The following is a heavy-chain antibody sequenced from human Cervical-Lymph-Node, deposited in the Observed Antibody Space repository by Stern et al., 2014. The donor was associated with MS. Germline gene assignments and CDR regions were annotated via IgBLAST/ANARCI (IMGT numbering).Heavy chain of an antibody. J-gene: IGHJ4*02. CDR3: ARDYGDYVGIDY. D-gene: IGHD4-17*01. V-gene: IGHV1-2*04. Sequence: EQLVESGAEVKKPGASGKDSCKASGYTFTGYYMHWVRQAPGQGLEWMGWINPNSGGTNYAQKFQGWVTMTRDTSISTAYMELSRLRSDDTAVYYCARDYGDYVGIDYWGQGTLVTVSS. CDR1: GYTFTGYY. CDR2: INPNSGGT.